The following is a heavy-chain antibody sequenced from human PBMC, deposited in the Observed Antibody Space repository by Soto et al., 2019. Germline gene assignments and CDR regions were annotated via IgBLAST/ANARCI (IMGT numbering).Heavy chain of an antibody. CDR3: AREGGGGTIAFDY. Sequence: QVQLQESGPGLVKPSETLSLICTVSGDSISSYYWSWIRQPPGKGLEWIGYIEYSGSANYNPTLKSRVTISVDKSKHQFSLKMTSVPAADTAVYYGAREGGGGTIAFDYWGQGTLVTVSS. CDR1: GDSISSYY. D-gene: IGHD2-21*01. J-gene: IGHJ4*02. CDR2: IEYSGSA. V-gene: IGHV4-59*01.